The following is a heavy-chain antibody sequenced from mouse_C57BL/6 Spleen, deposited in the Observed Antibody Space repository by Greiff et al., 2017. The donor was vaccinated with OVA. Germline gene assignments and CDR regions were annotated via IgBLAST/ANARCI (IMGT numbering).Heavy chain of an antibody. Sequence: EVQVVESGGGLVKPGGSLKLSCAASGFTFSSYTMSWVRQTPEKRLEWVATISGGGGNTYYPDSVKGRFTISGDNAKNTLYLQMSSLRSEDTALYYCARHEGFAYWGQGTLVTVSA. CDR2: ISGGGGNT. V-gene: IGHV5-9*01. CDR1: GFTFSSYT. J-gene: IGHJ3*01. CDR3: ARHEGFAY.